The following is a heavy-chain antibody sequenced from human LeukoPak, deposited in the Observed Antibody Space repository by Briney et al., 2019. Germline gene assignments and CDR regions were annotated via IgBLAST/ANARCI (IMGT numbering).Heavy chain of an antibody. Sequence: GGSLRLSCAASGITFGSYWMSWVRQAPGKGLEWVANIKQDGSEKYYVDSVKGRFTISRDNAKNSLYLQMNSLRAEDTAVYYCATTDGMVADYWGQGTLVTVSS. J-gene: IGHJ4*02. CDR1: GITFGSYW. D-gene: IGHD2-15*01. CDR3: ATTDGMVADY. CDR2: IKQDGSEK. V-gene: IGHV3-7*01.